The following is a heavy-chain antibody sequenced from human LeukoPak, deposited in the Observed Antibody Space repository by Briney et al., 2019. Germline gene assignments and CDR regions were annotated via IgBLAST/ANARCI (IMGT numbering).Heavy chain of an antibody. J-gene: IGHJ4*02. V-gene: IGHV4-39*02. CDR2: IHYSETT. CDR1: GGSISSRNYY. D-gene: IGHD3-10*01. Sequence: PSETLSLTCPVSGGSISSRNYYWGWIREPPGKGREWFASIHYSETTYYNPSLKSRVTISVDTSKNHFSLKLSSVTAADTAVYYCARDSFKYYYGSGSRLDVWGQGTLVTVSS. CDR3: ARDSFKYYYGSGSRLDV.